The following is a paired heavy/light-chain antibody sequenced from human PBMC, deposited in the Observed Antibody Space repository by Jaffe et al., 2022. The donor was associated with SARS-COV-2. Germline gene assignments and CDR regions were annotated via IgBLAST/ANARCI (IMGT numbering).Heavy chain of an antibody. V-gene: IGHV4-30-4*01. CDR2: IFYSGRT. CDR1: GGSISSGNYY. J-gene: IGHJ5*02. CDR3: ARVPASSPYNWLDP. D-gene: IGHD2-15*01. Sequence: QVQLQESGPGLVKPSQTLSLTCTVSGGSISSGNYYWSWIRQPPGKGLDWIGYIFYSGRTFYNPSLKSRVTISVDTSKNQFSLKLSSVTAADTAVYYCARVPASSPYNWLDPWGRGTLVTVSP.
Light chain of an antibody. Sequence: QTVVTQEPSLTVSPGGTVTLTCASSTGAVTSGNYPNWFQQIPGQAPRVLLYSTYNRHSWTPARFSGSLLGGKAALTLSGVQPEDEAEYYCLLYYGGAHPWVFGGGTKLTVL. CDR3: LLYYGGAHPWV. J-gene: IGLJ3*02. CDR1: TGAVTSGNY. V-gene: IGLV7-43*01. CDR2: STY.